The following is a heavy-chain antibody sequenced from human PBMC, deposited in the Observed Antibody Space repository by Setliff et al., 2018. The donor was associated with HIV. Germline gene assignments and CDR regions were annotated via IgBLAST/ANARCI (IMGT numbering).Heavy chain of an antibody. V-gene: IGHV4-59*11. Sequence: SETLSLTCTVSGASISSHYWSWIRQPPGKGLEWIGNVYYRGNTYYNPSLKSRVTISVDTSKNQFSLKLSSVTAADTAVYYCARDPWFGELSDAFDIWGQGTMVTVSS. J-gene: IGHJ3*02. CDR3: ARDPWFGELSDAFDI. D-gene: IGHD3-10*01. CDR2: VYYRGNT. CDR1: GASISSHY.